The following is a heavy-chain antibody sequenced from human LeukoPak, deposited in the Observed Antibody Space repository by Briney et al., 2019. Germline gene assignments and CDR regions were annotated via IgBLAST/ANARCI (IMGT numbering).Heavy chain of an antibody. CDR2: ISGSGGST. V-gene: IGHV3-23*01. D-gene: IGHD3-10*01. J-gene: IGHJ4*02. Sequence: GGSLRLSCAASGFTFSSYAMSWVRQAPGKGLEWVSAISGSGGSTYYADSVKGRFTISGDNSKNTLYLQMNSLRAEDTAVYYCAKDLVPLSHSSGSYQFDYWGQGTLVTVSS. CDR3: AKDLVPLSHSSGSYQFDY. CDR1: GFTFSSYA.